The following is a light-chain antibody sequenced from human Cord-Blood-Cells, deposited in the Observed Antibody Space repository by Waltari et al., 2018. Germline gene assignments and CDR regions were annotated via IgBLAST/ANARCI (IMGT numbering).Light chain of an antibody. J-gene: IGKJ5*01. Sequence: DIVMTQSPDSLAVSLGERATINCKSSQSVLYSSNNKNYLAWYQQKPGQPPKLLIYWASTRESGVPDRFRGSGSGTDFTLTISSLQAEDVVVYYCQQYYSTPPITFGQGTRLEIK. CDR3: QQYYSTPPIT. V-gene: IGKV4-1*01. CDR1: QSVLYSSNNKNY. CDR2: WAS.